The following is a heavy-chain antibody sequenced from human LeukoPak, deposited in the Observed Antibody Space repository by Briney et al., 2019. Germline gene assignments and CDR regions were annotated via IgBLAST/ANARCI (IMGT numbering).Heavy chain of an antibody. J-gene: IGHJ4*02. CDR1: GYTFTGYG. V-gene: IGHV1-18*01. CDR3: VRVAITGRLTGDY. CDR2: ISVYNGYT. Sequence: GASVKVSCKASGYTFTGYGMSWVRQAPGQGLEWMGWISVYNGYTNYAQTFQGRVTMTTDTSASTAYMELRSLRSDDTAVYYCVRVAITGRLTGDYWGQGTLVTVSS. D-gene: IGHD6-6*01.